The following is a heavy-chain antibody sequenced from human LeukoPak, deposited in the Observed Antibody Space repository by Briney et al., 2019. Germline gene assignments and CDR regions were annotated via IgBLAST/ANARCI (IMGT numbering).Heavy chain of an antibody. CDR2: INHSGST. V-gene: IGHV4-34*01. Sequence: SETLSLTCAVYGGSFSGYYWSWIRQPPGKGLEWIGEINHSGSTNYNPSLKSRVTISIDTSKNQFSLKLSSVTAADTAVYYCASAGPDYSNYCSDYWGQGILVTVSS. CDR3: ASAGPDYSNYCSDY. D-gene: IGHD4-11*01. CDR1: GGSFSGYY. J-gene: IGHJ4*02.